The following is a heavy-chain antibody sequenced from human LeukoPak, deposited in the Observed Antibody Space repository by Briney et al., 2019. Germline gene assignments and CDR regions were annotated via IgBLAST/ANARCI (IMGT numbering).Heavy chain of an antibody. V-gene: IGHV1-18*04. CDR3: ARYGLGAREVGY. Sequence: ASVKVSCKASGYTFTSYYMHWVRQAPGQGLEWMGWISAYNGNTNYAQKLQGRVTMTTDTSTSTAYMELRSLRSDDTAVYYCARYGLGAREVGYWGQGTLVTVSS. CDR1: GYTFTSYY. J-gene: IGHJ4*02. D-gene: IGHD1-26*01. CDR2: ISAYNGNT.